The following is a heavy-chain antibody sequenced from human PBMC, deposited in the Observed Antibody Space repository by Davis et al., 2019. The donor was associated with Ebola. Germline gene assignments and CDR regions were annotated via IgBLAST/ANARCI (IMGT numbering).Heavy chain of an antibody. Sequence: GESLKISCAASGFTFSTCAMNWVRQAPGKGLEWVGRIKSKSDGGTTDYAAPVKGRFTISRDDSKNTWYLQMNSLKAEDTAVYYCTTLPTGARDYWGQGTLVTVSS. D-gene: IGHD2-8*02. CDR3: TTLPTGARDY. V-gene: IGHV3-15*01. CDR1: GFTFSTCA. J-gene: IGHJ4*02. CDR2: IKSKSDGGTT.